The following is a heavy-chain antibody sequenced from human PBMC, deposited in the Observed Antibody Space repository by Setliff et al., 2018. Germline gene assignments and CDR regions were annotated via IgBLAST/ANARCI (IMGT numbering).Heavy chain of an antibody. CDR1: GGSISSYY. CDR2: INYSGST. Sequence: SETLSLTCTVSGGSISSYYWSWIRQPPGKGLEWIGYINYSGSTNYNPSLKSRVTISLDTSKNHLSLKLDSVTAADTAPYYCARSPSSGAYWNPRPFYSDYWARGTLVTVSS. D-gene: IGHD1-26*01. J-gene: IGHJ4*02. V-gene: IGHV4-59*08. CDR3: ARSPSSGAYWNPRPFYSDY.